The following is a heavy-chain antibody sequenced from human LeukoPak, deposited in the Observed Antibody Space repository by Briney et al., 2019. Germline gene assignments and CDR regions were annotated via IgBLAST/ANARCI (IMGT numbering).Heavy chain of an antibody. J-gene: IGHJ4*02. V-gene: IGHV4-39*07. CDR1: GGSISSSDYY. Sequence: SETLSLTCTVSGGSISSSDYYWGWIRQPPGKGLEWIGSIYYSGSTNYNPSLKSRVTMSVDTSKNQFSLKLSSVTAADTAVYYCARGYSSSSQFDYWGQGTLVTVSS. CDR2: IYYSGST. CDR3: ARGYSSSSQFDY. D-gene: IGHD6-6*01.